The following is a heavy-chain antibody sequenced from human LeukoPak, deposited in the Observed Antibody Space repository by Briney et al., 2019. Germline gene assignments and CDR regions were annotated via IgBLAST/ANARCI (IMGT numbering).Heavy chain of an antibody. V-gene: IGHV3-7*01. D-gene: IGHD3-16*02. CDR2: IKQDGSEK. Sequence: GGSLRLSCAASGFTFSSYWMSWVRQAPGKGPEWVANIKQDGSEKYYVDSVKGRFTISRDNAKNSLYLQMNSLRAEDTAVYYCARSYYVWGSYPPDDYWGQGTLVTVSS. CDR3: ARSYYVWGSYPPDDY. J-gene: IGHJ4*02. CDR1: GFTFSSYW.